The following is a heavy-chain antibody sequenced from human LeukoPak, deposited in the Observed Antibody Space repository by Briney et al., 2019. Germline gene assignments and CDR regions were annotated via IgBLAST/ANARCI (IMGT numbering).Heavy chain of an antibody. CDR1: GFTFSSYA. Sequence: PGGSLRLSCAASGFTFSSYAMSWVRQAPGKGLEWVSAISGSGGSTYYADSEKGRFTISRDNSKNTLYLQMNSLRAEDTAVYYCAKDLVDIVATSWFDPWGQGTLVTVSS. CDR3: AKDLVDIVATSWFDP. V-gene: IGHV3-23*01. J-gene: IGHJ5*02. D-gene: IGHD5-12*01. CDR2: ISGSGGST.